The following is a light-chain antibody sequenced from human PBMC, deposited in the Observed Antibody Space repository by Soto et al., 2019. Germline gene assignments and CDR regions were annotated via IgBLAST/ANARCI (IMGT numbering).Light chain of an antibody. Sequence: QSVLTQPPSASGTPGQRVTISCSGSSSNIGSNTVNWYQQLPGTAPKLLIYSNNQRPSGVPDRFSGSRSGTSASLAISGLQSEDEAEYYCAAWDDSLKGWVFGGGTKLTVL. J-gene: IGLJ3*02. CDR2: SNN. V-gene: IGLV1-44*01. CDR1: SSNIGSNT. CDR3: AAWDDSLKGWV.